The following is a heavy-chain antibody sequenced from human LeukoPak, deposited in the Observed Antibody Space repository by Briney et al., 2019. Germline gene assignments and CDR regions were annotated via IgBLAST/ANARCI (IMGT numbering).Heavy chain of an antibody. CDR2: IFYTGST. CDR3: ARVVFWSGYHYFDY. D-gene: IGHD3-3*01. J-gene: IGHJ4*02. V-gene: IGHV4-30-4*01. Sequence: PSQTLSLTCTVSGGSISSGDYYWGWLRQPPGTGLEWIGYIFYTGSTYYNPSLKSRVTISIDTSKNHFSLTLTSVTAADTAVYFCARVVFWSGYHYFDYWGQGTLVTVSS. CDR1: GGSISSGDYY.